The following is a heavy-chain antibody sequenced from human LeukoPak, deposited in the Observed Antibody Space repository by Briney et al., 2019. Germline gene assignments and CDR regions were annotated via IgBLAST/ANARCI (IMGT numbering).Heavy chain of an antibody. D-gene: IGHD3-3*01. Sequence: PGGSLRLSCAASGFTFSSYAMSWVRQAPGKGLEWVSAISGSGGSTYYADSVKGRFTISRDNSKNTLYLQMKSLRAEGTAVYYLAKLNDFWGGYSDYWGQGTLVTVSS. J-gene: IGHJ4*02. CDR3: AKLNDFWGGYSDY. CDR1: GFTFSSYA. V-gene: IGHV3-23*01. CDR2: ISGSGGST.